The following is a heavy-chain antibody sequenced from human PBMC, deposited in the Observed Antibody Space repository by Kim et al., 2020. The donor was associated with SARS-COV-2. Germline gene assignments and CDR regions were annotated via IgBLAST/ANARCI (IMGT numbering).Heavy chain of an antibody. D-gene: IGHD3-9*01. CDR3: ARGTNYDILTGFAPLGARYYYYGMDV. J-gene: IGHJ6*02. V-gene: IGHV1-69*13. CDR1: GGTFSSYA. Sequence: SVKVSCKASGGTFSSYAINWVRQAPGQGLEWMGGIIPIFGTANYAQKFQGRVTITADESTSTAYMELSSLRSEDTAVYYCARGTNYDILTGFAPLGARYYYYGMDVWGQGTTVTVSS. CDR2: IIPIFGTA.